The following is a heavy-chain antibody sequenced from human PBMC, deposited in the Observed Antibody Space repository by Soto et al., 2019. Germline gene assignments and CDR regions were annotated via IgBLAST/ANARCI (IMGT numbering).Heavy chain of an antibody. CDR3: AGDPDSHYNDSHASSYP. V-gene: IGHV1-69*04. CDR2: IIPIIGII. CDR1: GGTFSTYT. Sequence: SVKVSCKASGGTFSTYTITWVRQAPGQGLEWMGRIIPIIGIINYAKKFQGRVTITADKFTGTAYMELTRLRSDDTAVYYCAGDPDSHYNDSHASSYPWGQGTLVTVSS. J-gene: IGHJ5*02. D-gene: IGHD3-22*01.